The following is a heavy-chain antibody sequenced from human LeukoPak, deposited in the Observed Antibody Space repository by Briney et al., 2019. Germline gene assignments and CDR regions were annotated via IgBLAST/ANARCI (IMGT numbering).Heavy chain of an antibody. CDR3: ASTSYYDFWSGYDY. D-gene: IGHD3-3*01. CDR1: GGSFSGYY. CDR2: INHSGST. J-gene: IGHJ4*02. Sequence: PSETLSLTCAVYGGSFSGYYWSWIRQPPGKGLEWIGEINHSGSTNYNPSLKSRVTISVDTSKNQSSLKLSSVTAADTAVYYCASTSYYDFWSGYDYWGQGTLVTVSS. V-gene: IGHV4-34*01.